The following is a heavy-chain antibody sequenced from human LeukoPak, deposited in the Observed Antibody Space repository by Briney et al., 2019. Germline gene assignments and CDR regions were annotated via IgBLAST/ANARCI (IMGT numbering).Heavy chain of an antibody. Sequence: GGSLGLSVQPPELTLVNKPMTGSARPPGKGWNGSQGIGVRGVGNYYADSVKGRFIISRDNSKNTLYLQMNSLRAEDTAVYYCAKRGIMIRGVIIIGFHKEAYYFDCWGQGTLVTVSS. V-gene: IGHV3-23*01. CDR2: IGVRGVGN. CDR1: ELTLVNKP. D-gene: IGHD3-10*01. CDR3: AKRGIMIRGVIIIGFHKEAYYFDC. J-gene: IGHJ4*02.